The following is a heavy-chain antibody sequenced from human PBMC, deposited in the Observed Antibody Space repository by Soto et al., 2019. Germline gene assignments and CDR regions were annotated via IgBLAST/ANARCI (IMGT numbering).Heavy chain of an antibody. CDR3: ARDDSGSYYAYYYYGMDV. J-gene: IGHJ6*02. CDR2: INPNSGGT. V-gene: IGHV1-2*02. CDR1: GYTFTGYY. D-gene: IGHD1-26*01. Sequence: ASVKVSCKASGYTFTGYYMHWVRQAPGQGLEWMGWINPNSGGTNYAQKFQGRVTMTRDTSISTAYMELSRLRSDDTAVYYCARDDSGSYYAYYYYGMDVWGQGTTVTV.